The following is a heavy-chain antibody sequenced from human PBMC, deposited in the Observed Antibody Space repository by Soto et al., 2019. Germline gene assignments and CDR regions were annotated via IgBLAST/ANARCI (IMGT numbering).Heavy chain of an antibody. J-gene: IGHJ5*02. CDR3: AKAPTGILRSGPFDP. CDR2: IIPILGIA. CDR1: GGTFSSYT. V-gene: IGHV1-69*02. D-gene: IGHD6-13*01. Sequence: EASVKVSCKASGGTFSSYTISWVRQAPGQGLEWMGRIIPILGIANYAQKFQGRVTITADKSTSTAFMELSSLRSEDTAVYYCAKAPTGILRSGPFDPWGQGTLVTVSS.